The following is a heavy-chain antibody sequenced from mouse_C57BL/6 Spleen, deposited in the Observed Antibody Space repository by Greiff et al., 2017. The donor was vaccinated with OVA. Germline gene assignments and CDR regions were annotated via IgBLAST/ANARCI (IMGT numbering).Heavy chain of an antibody. D-gene: IGHD3-2*02. CDR2: IYPGSGST. J-gene: IGHJ4*01. Sequence: QVQLQQPGAELVKPGASVEMSCKASGYTFTSYWITWVKPRPGQGLEWIGDIYPGSGSTNYNEKFKSKATLTVDTSSSTAYMQLSSLTSEDSAVYYCARRLLGAMDYWGQGTSVTVSS. CDR1: GYTFTSYW. CDR3: ARRLLGAMDY. V-gene: IGHV1-55*01.